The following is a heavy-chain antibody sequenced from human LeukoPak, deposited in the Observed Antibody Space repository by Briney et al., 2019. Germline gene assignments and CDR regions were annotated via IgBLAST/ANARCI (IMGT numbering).Heavy chain of an antibody. CDR3: ARGPNYFDY. V-gene: IGHV3-33*01. CDR2: IWYDGSNK. J-gene: IGHJ4*02. Sequence: GGSLRLSCAASGFTFSSNGMHWVRQAPGKGLEWVAAIWYDGSNKYYADSVKGRFTISRDNPKNTLYLQMNSLRAEDTAVYYCARGPNYFDYWGQGTLVTVSS. CDR1: GFTFSSNG.